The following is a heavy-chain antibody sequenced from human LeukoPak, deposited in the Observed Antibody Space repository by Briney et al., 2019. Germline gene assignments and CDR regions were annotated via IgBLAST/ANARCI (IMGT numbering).Heavy chain of an antibody. Sequence: SGPTLVHPTPTLTLTCTFSGFSLSTSGVGVGWIRQPPGKALEWLSLIYWYDDKRYSPSLKSRLTITKDTSKNQVVLTMTNMDPVDTATYYCARVLSRCSGGSCYPPAFDYWGQGTLVTVSS. J-gene: IGHJ4*02. D-gene: IGHD2-15*01. V-gene: IGHV2-5*01. CDR3: ARVLSRCSGGSCYPPAFDY. CDR1: GFSLSTSGVG. CDR2: IYWYDDK.